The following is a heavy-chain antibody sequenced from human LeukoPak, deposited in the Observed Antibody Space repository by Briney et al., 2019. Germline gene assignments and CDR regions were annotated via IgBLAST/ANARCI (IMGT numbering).Heavy chain of an antibody. J-gene: IGHJ6*02. CDR2: INAGNGNT. CDR3: ARDGRWLQFAAYGMDV. V-gene: IGHV1-3*01. CDR1: GYTFTSYA. D-gene: IGHD5-24*01. Sequence: ASVKVSCKASGYTFTSYAMHWVRQAPGQRLEWMGWINAGNGNTKYSQKFQGRVTITRDTSASTAYMELSSLRSEDTAVYYCARDGRWLQFAAYGMDVWGQGTTVTVSS.